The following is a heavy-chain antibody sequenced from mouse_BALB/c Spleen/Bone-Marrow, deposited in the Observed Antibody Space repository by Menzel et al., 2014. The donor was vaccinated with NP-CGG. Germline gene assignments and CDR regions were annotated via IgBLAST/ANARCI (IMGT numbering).Heavy chain of an antibody. V-gene: IGHV2-9*02. J-gene: IGHJ4*01. Sequence: VKLMESGPGLVAPSQSLSITCTVSGFSLPRFGVHWVRQPPGKGLEWLGMIWAGGTTNYNSALMSRLSISKDNSKSQVFLKMNSLQTDDTAMYYCARGDYDYAMDYWGQGTSVTVSS. CDR1: GFSLPRFG. CDR3: ARGDYDYAMDY. D-gene: IGHD2-4*01. CDR2: IWAGGTT.